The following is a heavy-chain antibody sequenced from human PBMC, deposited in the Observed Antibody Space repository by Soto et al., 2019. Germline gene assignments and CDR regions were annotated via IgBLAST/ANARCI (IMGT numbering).Heavy chain of an antibody. CDR2: IYPGDSDT. V-gene: IGHV5-51*01. CDR1: GYSFTTYW. Sequence: GESLKISCNGSGYSFTTYWIAWVRQMPGKGLEWMGVIYPGDSDTKYRPSFQGQVTISADKSLSTAYLQWSSLKASDSAMYYCARQGYRSSTGCIYYGMDAWGQGTKVTVYS. J-gene: IGHJ6*02. D-gene: IGHD2-2*01. CDR3: ARQGYRSSTGCIYYGMDA.